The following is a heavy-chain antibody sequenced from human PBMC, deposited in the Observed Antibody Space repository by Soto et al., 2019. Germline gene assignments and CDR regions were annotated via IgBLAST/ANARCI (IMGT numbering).Heavy chain of an antibody. J-gene: IGHJ6*02. CDR1: GGTFSSYA. D-gene: IGHD2-15*01. V-gene: IGHV1-69*01. CDR3: ASDWDTGGGNRYYHCYGMDV. Sequence: QVQLVQSGAEVEMPGSSVKVSCKSSGGTFSSYAISWVRQAPGVGLEWVGGIIPSSATPNDAQQCQGRVTITADESTGTGYMELSSLRSEDTAVYYCASDWDTGGGNRYYHCYGMDVWGQGTTVTVSS. CDR2: IIPSSATP.